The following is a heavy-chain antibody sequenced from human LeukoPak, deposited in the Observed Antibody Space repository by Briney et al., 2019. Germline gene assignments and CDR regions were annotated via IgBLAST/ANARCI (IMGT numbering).Heavy chain of an antibody. J-gene: IGHJ4*02. CDR2: IQSDGSYK. V-gene: IGHV3-30*02. CDR1: GFTFNSFA. D-gene: IGHD3-16*01. Sequence: GTSLRLSCAASGFTFNSFAMHWVRQAPGKGLEHLAFIQSDGSYKYYADSVKGRFTISRGNSKNTLYLQMNGLRGDDTAVYYCVKDLPVLHSWGQGTLVTVSS. CDR3: VKDLPVLHS.